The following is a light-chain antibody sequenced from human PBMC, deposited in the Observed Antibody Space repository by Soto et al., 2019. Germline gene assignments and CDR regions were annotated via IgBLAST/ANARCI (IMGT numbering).Light chain of an antibody. J-gene: IGKJ5*01. CDR3: QQYDSSPIT. CDR1: QSFSSSF. CDR2: GAS. Sequence: EIVLTQSPGTLSLSPGERATLSCSASQSFSSSFLAWYQQKPGQAPRLLIYGASSRATGIPDRFSGSGSGTDFTLTISRLEPEDCAVYYCQQYDSSPITFGQGTRLGSK. V-gene: IGKV3-20*01.